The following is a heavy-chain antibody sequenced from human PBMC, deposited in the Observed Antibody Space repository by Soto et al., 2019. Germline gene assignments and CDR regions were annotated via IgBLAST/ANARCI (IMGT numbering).Heavy chain of an antibody. CDR1: GFTLSIYS. J-gene: IGHJ3*01. Sequence: EVQLVESGGGLVQPGGSLRLSCAASGFTLSIYSMHWVRQAPGKGLEFVSAIHYDGGSTFYANSVKGRFTISRDTSKNKLYLQMGSLIAEDMAVYYCARISALGQAAFDLWGQGTMVTVSS. CDR2: IHYDGGST. V-gene: IGHV3-64*01. CDR3: ARISALGQAAFDL.